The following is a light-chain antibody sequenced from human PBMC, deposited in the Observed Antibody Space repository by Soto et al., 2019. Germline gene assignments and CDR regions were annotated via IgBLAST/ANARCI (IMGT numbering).Light chain of an antibody. CDR1: QSVSSSY. V-gene: IGKV3-20*01. J-gene: IGKJ5*01. Sequence: VFTHSPGTLSLSPGERATLSCRASQSVSSSYLAWYQQKPGQAPRLLIYGASSRATGTPDRFSGSGSGTDFTLTISRLEPEDFVVYYCQQYGSSPTITFGQGTRLEIK. CDR2: GAS. CDR3: QQYGSSPTIT.